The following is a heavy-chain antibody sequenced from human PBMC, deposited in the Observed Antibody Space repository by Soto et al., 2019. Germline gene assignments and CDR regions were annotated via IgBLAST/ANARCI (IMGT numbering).Heavy chain of an antibody. Sequence: SETLSLTCAVSGGSISSSNWWSWVRQPPGKGLEWIGEIYHSGSTNYNPSLKSRVTISVDKSKNQFSLKLSSVTAADTAVYYCERVGCSSTSCYWASWGQGTLVTVSS. CDR3: ERVGCSSTSCYWAS. V-gene: IGHV4-4*02. CDR2: IYHSGST. CDR1: GGSISSSNW. D-gene: IGHD2-2*01. J-gene: IGHJ4*02.